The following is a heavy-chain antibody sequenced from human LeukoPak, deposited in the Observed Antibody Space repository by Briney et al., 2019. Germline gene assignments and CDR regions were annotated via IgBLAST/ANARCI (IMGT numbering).Heavy chain of an antibody. V-gene: IGHV3-23*01. CDR1: GFTFSSYA. D-gene: IGHD3-10*01. Sequence: PGGSQRLSCAASGFTFSSYAMSWVRQAPGKGLEWVSAISGSGGSTYYADSVKGRFTISRDNSKNTLYLQMNSLRAEDTAVYYCAKSRGITMVRGVTSSYYYGMDVWGQGTTVTVSS. CDR3: AKSRGITMVRGVTSSYYYGMDV. J-gene: IGHJ6*02. CDR2: ISGSGGST.